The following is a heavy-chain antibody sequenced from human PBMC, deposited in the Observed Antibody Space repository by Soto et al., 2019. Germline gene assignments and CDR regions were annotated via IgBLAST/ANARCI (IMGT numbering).Heavy chain of an antibody. CDR1: GYTYTEIS. D-gene: IGHD2-2*01. CDR3: ATFLFRKIYCSSTSCYRWFDP. V-gene: IGHV1-24*01. J-gene: IGHJ5*02. CDR2: FDPEDGET. Sequence: ASVKVTCKDSGYTYTEISRHWVRQAPGKGLEWMGGFDPEDGETIYAQKFQGRVTMTEDTSTDTAYMELSSLRSEDTAVYYCATFLFRKIYCSSTSCYRWFDPWGQGTLVTVSS.